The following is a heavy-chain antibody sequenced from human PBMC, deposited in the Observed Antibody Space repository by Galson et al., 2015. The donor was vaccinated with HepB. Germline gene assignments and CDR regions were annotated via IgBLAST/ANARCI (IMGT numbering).Heavy chain of an antibody. J-gene: IGHJ6*03. Sequence: SVKVSCKASGYTFTEYGISWVRQAPGQGLGWMGWIGPYIGDTYYAQNFQGRVTLTTDTSTRTAYMELRGLRYDDTAVYYCARDRYYYMDVWGKGTTVTVSS. CDR3: ARDRYYYMDV. CDR2: IGPYIGDT. CDR1: GYTFTEYG. V-gene: IGHV1-18*01.